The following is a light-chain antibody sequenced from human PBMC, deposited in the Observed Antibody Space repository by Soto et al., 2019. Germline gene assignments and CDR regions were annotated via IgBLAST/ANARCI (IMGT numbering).Light chain of an antibody. CDR3: GTWESSRNWV. CDR1: SSNIGNNY. Sequence: QAVVTQSPSVSAAPGQTVTISCSGTSSNIGNNYVSRYQLLPETAPKLLIYDNIKRPSGIPDRFSGSKSGTSATLVITGLQTGDEADYYCGTWESSRNWVFGGGTKLTVL. J-gene: IGLJ3*02. CDR2: DNI. V-gene: IGLV1-51*01.